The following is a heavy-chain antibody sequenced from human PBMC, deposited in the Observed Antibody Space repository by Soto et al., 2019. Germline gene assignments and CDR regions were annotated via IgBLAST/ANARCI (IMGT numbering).Heavy chain of an antibody. Sequence: QVQLVQSGAEVKKPGASVKVSCTASGYTFRSYDIHWVRQATGQGLEWMGWVNPNTGNTGYAQRFQGRVTRTRDISNSTAYMELSRLTSEDTTIYYCARAYGAGSFDFWGPGTLVSGSS. V-gene: IGHV1-8*01. J-gene: IGHJ5*01. CDR1: GYTFRSYD. D-gene: IGHD3-10*01. CDR2: VNPNTGNT. CDR3: ARAYGAGSFDF.